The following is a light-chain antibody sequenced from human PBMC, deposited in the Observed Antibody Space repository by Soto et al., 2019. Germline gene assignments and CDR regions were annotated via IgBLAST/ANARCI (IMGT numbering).Light chain of an antibody. CDR2: GAS. CDR1: QSVSSN. CDR3: KQYNKLPPYT. V-gene: IGKV3-15*01. Sequence: EIVMTQSPATLSVSPGERATLSCRASQSVSSNLAWYQQKPGQAPRLLIYGASTRATGIPARFSGSGSGTEFTLTISSLQSEDCAVYYCKQYNKLPPYTFGQGTKLEIK. J-gene: IGKJ2*01.